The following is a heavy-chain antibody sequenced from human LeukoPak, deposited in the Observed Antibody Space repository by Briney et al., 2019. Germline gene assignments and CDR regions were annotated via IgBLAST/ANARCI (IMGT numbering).Heavy chain of an antibody. CDR2: IRQDGDTK. J-gene: IGHJ4*02. Sequence: GGSLRLSCAASAFPFNAYWMTWVRQAPGKGLEWVSNIRQDGDTKYYVDSVKGRFTISRDNAMNSLYLQMNSLRAEDTAIYYCARSLPYGTTWYGRSDFWGQGTLVTVSS. CDR1: AFPFNAYW. CDR3: ARSLPYGTTWYGRSDF. D-gene: IGHD6-13*01. V-gene: IGHV3-7*03.